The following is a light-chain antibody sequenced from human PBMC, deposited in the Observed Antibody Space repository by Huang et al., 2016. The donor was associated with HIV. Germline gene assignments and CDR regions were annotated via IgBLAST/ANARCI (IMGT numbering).Light chain of an antibody. CDR1: QSVSSD. V-gene: IGKV3-15*01. Sequence: IVMTQSPATLSVSPGERATLSCRASQSVSSDLVWFQHKPGQAPRLLIYGASTRATGSPARLSGSGSWTEFTLTISSLQSEDFAVYYCQQNNKWPRTFGQGTKVEI. CDR3: QQNNKWPRT. CDR2: GAS. J-gene: IGKJ1*01.